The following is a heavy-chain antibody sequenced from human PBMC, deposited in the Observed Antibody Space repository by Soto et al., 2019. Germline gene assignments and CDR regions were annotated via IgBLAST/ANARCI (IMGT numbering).Heavy chain of an antibody. V-gene: IGHV1-46*01. CDR3: AREDGGGGRRHDF. CDR2: INPSDGST. Sequence: QVQLVQSGAEVKKPAASVKISCKTSGYTFAMHYIHWVRQVPGQGLEWMGMINPSDGSTSYVQKFQGRVTMTRDTAATTVFLYMSRLTSHDTAVFYCAREDGGGGRRHDFWGQGTLVTVSS. D-gene: IGHD2-15*01. J-gene: IGHJ4*02. CDR1: GYTFAMHY.